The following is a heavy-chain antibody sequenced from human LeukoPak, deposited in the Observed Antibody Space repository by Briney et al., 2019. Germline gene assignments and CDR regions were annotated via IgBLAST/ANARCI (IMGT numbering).Heavy chain of an antibody. CDR1: SGSISSSSYY. J-gene: IGHJ4*02. Sequence: SETLSLTCTVSSGSISSSSYYWGWIRQPPGKGLKWIGSIYHSGSTYYNPSLKSRVTISVDTSKNQFSLKLSSVTAADTAVYYCARIGANVENDYWGQGTLVTVSS. D-gene: IGHD1-26*01. CDR3: ARIGANVENDY. CDR2: IYHSGST. V-gene: IGHV4-39*07.